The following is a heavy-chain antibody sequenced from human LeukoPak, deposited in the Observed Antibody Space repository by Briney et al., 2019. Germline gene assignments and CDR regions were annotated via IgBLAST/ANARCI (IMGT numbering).Heavy chain of an antibody. J-gene: IGHJ5*01. D-gene: IGHD6-19*01. V-gene: IGHV6-1*01. CDR3: VRDLGTSGWYTFDF. Sequence: SQTLSLTCAISGDSVSSKNGAWNWIRQSPSRGLEWLGRTYYRSKWYDEYADSVKGRVTISPDTSRNQFSLHVYSVTPEDTAVYYCVRDLGTSGWYTFDFWGQGTLVTVSS. CDR1: GDSVSSKNGA. CDR2: TYYRSKWYD.